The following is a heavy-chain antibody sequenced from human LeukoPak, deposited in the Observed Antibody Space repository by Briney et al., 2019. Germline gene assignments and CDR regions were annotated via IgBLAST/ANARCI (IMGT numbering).Heavy chain of an antibody. CDR3: AKELQTYDFWSGSVDY. CDR1: GFTFSSYG. J-gene: IGHJ4*02. D-gene: IGHD3-3*01. Sequence: QPGGSLRLSCAAPGFTFSSYGMHWVRQAPGKGLEWVAFIRYDGSNKYYADSVKGRFTISRDNSKNTLYLQMNSLRAEDTAVYYCAKELQTYDFWSGSVDYWGQGTLVTVSS. V-gene: IGHV3-30*02. CDR2: IRYDGSNK.